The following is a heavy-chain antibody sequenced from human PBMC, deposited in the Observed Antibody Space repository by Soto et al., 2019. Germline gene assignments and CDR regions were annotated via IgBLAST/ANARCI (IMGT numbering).Heavy chain of an antibody. J-gene: IGHJ6*02. V-gene: IGHV3-30-3*01. Sequence: GGSLRLSCAASGFTFSSYAMHWVRQAPGKGLEWVAVISYDGSNKYYADSVKGRFTISRDNSKNTLYLQMNSLRAEDTAVYYCARPKCGGDCYSYGMDVWGQGTTVTVSS. CDR3: ARPKCGGDCYSYGMDV. CDR1: GFTFSSYA. CDR2: ISYDGSNK. D-gene: IGHD2-21*01.